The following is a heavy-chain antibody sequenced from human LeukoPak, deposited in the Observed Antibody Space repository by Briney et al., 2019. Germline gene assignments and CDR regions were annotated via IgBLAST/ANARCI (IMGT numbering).Heavy chain of an antibody. CDR3: ARHSAGSFDP. CDR1: GGSISTYY. V-gene: IGHV4-59*08. CDR2: ISYGNT. Sequence: SETLSLTCSVAGGSISTYYWNWIRQTPGKGLEWIGHISYGNTDYNPSLKSRVTISVDTSKNQFSLKLSSVTAADTAVYYCARHSAGSFDPWGQGTLVTVSS. D-gene: IGHD6-19*01. J-gene: IGHJ5*02.